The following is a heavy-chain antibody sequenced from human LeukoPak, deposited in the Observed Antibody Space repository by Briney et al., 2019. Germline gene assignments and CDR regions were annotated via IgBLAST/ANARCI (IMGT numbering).Heavy chain of an antibody. CDR2: IYWSGGT. Sequence: PSETLSLTCTVSGGSISSYYWSWIRQPPGKGLEWIGYIYWSGGTNYNPSLRSRVTISVDTSKNQFSLKLTSMTAADTAVYYCAGDYDSSGYYYDYRGQGTLVTVSS. CDR3: AGDYDSSGYYYDY. D-gene: IGHD3-22*01. CDR1: GGSISSYY. J-gene: IGHJ4*02. V-gene: IGHV4-59*01.